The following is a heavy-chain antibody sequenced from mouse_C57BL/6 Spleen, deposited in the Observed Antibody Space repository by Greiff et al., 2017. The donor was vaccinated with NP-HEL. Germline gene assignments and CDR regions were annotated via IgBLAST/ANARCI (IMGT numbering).Heavy chain of an antibody. D-gene: IGHD1-1*01. CDR2: IDPEDGDT. Sequence: EVKLMESGAELVRPGASVKLSCTASGFNIKDYYMHWVKQRPEQGLEWIGRIDPEDGDTEYAPKFQGKATMTADTSSNTAYLQLSSLTSEDTAVYYCTTGYGSSYPFDYWGQGTTLTVSS. CDR3: TTGYGSSYPFDY. V-gene: IGHV14-1*01. CDR1: GFNIKDYY. J-gene: IGHJ2*01.